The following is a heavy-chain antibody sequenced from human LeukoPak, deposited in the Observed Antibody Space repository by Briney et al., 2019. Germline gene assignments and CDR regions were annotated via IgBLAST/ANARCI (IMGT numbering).Heavy chain of an antibody. CDR1: GFNFRAYW. CDR2: ISGSGGST. CDR3: AKSADIVVVPAAIPPFDY. D-gene: IGHD2-2*01. J-gene: IGHJ4*02. V-gene: IGHV3-23*01. Sequence: GGSLRLSCTTSGFNFRAYWMAWVRQAPGKGLEWVSAISGSGGSTYYADSVKGRFTISRDNSKNTLYLQMNSLRAEDTAVYYCAKSADIVVVPAAIPPFDYWGQGTLVTVSS.